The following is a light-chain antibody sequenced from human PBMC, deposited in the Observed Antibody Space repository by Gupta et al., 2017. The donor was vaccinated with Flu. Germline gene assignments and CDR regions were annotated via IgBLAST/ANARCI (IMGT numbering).Light chain of an antibody. CDR3: QQSENWPRT. Sequence: KSILTIITSPGIRNYLAWYQQKPGRPPKVLIYGASIGYTGVPLRFRGTGSATDFRLTISSLQSEDFANHCCQQSENWPRTFDDGTKMEIK. CDR1: LTIITSPGIRNY. CDR2: GAS. V-gene: IGKV4-1*01. J-gene: IGKJ4*02.